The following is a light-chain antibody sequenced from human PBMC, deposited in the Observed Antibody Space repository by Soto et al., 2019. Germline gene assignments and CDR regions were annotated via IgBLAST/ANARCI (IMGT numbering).Light chain of an antibody. J-gene: IGKJ1*01. Sequence: EIVLTQSPGTLSLSLGERTTLSCRASQSVSSSYLAWYQQKPGQAPRLLIYAASSRATGIPDRFSGSGSGTDFTLTISRLEPEDFAVYYCQQYGSSRWTFGQGTKVEIK. CDR2: AAS. CDR3: QQYGSSRWT. V-gene: IGKV3-20*01. CDR1: QSVSSSY.